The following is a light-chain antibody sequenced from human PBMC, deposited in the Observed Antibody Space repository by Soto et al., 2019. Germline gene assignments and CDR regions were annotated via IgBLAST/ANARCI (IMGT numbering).Light chain of an antibody. V-gene: IGKV3-11*01. CDR3: QPRGNWPPSIT. CDR2: GAS. Sequence: EIVMTQSPATLSVSPGERAPLSCRARQSVSSNLAWYQQKPGQAPRLLIYGASNRATGIPDRFSGSGSGTDFTLTISSLEPEDFAVYYCQPRGNWPPSITFGQGTRLEIK. CDR1: QSVSSN. J-gene: IGKJ5*01.